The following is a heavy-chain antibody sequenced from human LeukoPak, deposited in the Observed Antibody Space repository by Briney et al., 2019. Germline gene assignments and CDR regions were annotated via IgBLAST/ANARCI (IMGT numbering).Heavy chain of an antibody. CDR3: ARVAAAGKNDY. Sequence: ASVKVSCKASGYTFTSYGISWVRQAPGQGLEWMGWIGAYNGNTNYAQKLQGRVTMTTDTSTSTAYMALRSLRSDDTAVYYCARVAAAGKNDYWGQGTLVTVSS. D-gene: IGHD6-13*01. J-gene: IGHJ4*02. CDR2: IGAYNGNT. CDR1: GYTFTSYG. V-gene: IGHV1-18*01.